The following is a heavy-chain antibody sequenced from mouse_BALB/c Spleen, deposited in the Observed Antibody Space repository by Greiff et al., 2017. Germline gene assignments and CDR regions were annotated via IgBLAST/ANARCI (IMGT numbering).Heavy chain of an antibody. J-gene: IGHJ2*01. Sequence: QVQLQQPGAELVRPGASVKLSCKASGYTFTSYWINWVKQRPGQGLEWIGNIYPSDSYTNYNQKFKDKATLTVDKSSSTAYMQLSSPTSEDSAVYYCTRSRWDRDYWGQGTTLTVSS. CDR2: IYPSDSYT. V-gene: IGHV1-69*02. CDR3: TRSRWDRDY. CDR1: GYTFTSYW. D-gene: IGHD3-3*01.